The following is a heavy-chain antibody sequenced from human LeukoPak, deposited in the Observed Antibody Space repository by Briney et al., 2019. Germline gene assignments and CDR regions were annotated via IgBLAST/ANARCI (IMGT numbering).Heavy chain of an antibody. D-gene: IGHD3-22*01. V-gene: IGHV3-21*01. CDR1: GFTFSSYS. CDR2: ISSSSSYI. J-gene: IGHJ6*03. Sequence: KTGGSLRLSCAASGFTFSSYSMNWVRQAPGKGLEWVSSISSSSSYIYYADSVKGRFTISRDNAKDSLYLQMNSLRAEDTAVYYCARDRGDYYDSSGYYYYYYYYMDVWGKGTTVTVSS. CDR3: ARDRGDYYDSSGYYYYYYYYMDV.